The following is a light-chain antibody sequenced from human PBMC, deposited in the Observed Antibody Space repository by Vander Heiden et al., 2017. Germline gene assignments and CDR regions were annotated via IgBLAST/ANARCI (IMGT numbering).Light chain of an antibody. Sequence: EIVLTQSPATLSLSPGERATLSCRASQSVSSYFAWYQQNPGQAPRPLIYDASIRAAGSSAIFSHRRCSTDGTLTINSRAPEDIEVYYFLQQSNGHPMHTFGHGTKVDIK. CDR3: LQQSNGHPMHT. J-gene: IGKJ3*01. V-gene: IGKV3-11*01. CDR2: DAS. CDR1: QSVSSY.